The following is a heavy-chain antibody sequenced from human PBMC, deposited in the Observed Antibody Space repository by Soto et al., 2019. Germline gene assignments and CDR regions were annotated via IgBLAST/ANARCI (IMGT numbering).Heavy chain of an antibody. CDR3: TRGIKGGLDP. CDR1: GFIFSHYD. Sequence: QLVESGGGVVQPGRSLRLSCAASGFIFSHYDMHWVRQAPGKGLEWVAVVSKDVNSKYYVGSVQGRFTISRDNSKNTLYLQINSLRAEDTAMYYCTRGIKGGLDPWGQGTLVTVSS. J-gene: IGHJ5*02. CDR2: VSKDVNSK. V-gene: IGHV3-30-3*01.